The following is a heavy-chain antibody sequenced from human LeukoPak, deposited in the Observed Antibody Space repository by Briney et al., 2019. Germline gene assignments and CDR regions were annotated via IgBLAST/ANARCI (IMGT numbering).Heavy chain of an antibody. V-gene: IGHV3-23*01. CDR3: AKGPKSSSRAYYYYYYMDV. CDR1: GFTFSSYA. Sequence: GGSLRLSCAASGFTFSSYAMGWVRQAPGKGLEWVSAISGSGGSTYYADSVKGRFTISRDNSKNTLYLQMNSLRAEDTAVYYCAKGPKSSSRAYYYYYYMDVWGKGTTVTVSS. J-gene: IGHJ6*03. D-gene: IGHD6-13*01. CDR2: ISGSGGST.